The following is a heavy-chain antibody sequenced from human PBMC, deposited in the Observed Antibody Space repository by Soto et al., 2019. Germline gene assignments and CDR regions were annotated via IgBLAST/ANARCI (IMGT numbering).Heavy chain of an antibody. CDR1: GFTFSSYA. D-gene: IGHD4-4*01. CDR2: ISYDGSNK. V-gene: IGHV3-30-3*01. Sequence: GGSLRLSCAASGFTFSSYAMHWVRQAPGKGLEWVAVISYDGSNKYYADSAKGRFTISRDNSKNTLYLQMNSLRAEDTAVYYCARDRNYSFDPWGQGTLVTV. J-gene: IGHJ5*02. CDR3: ARDRNYSFDP.